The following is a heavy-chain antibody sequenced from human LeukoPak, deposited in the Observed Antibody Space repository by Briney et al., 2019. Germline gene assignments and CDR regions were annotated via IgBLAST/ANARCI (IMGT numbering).Heavy chain of an antibody. J-gene: IGHJ4*02. CDR1: GFTFSSYA. V-gene: IGHV3-23*01. Sequence: GGSLRLSCAASGFTFSSYAMNWVRQAPGKGLEWVSAISGSGGSTYYADSVKGRFTISRDNSKNTLYLQMNSLRAEDTAVYYCTKDHYDGGLGYWGQGTLVTVSS. CDR3: TKDHYDGGLGY. CDR2: ISGSGGST. D-gene: IGHD3-3*01.